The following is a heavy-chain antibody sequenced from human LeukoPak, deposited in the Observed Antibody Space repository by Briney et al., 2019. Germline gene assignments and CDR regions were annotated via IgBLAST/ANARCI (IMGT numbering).Heavy chain of an antibody. CDR2: ISAYNGNT. CDR3: ARDPYYYDSSGYPRFVY. J-gene: IGHJ4*02. D-gene: IGHD3-22*01. CDR1: GYTFTSYG. Sequence: ASVKVSCKASGYTFTSYGISWVRQAPGQGLEWMGWISAYNGNTNYAQKLQGRVTMTTDTSTSTAYMELRSLRSDDMAVYYCARDPYYYDSSGYPRFVYWGQGTLVTVSS. V-gene: IGHV1-18*03.